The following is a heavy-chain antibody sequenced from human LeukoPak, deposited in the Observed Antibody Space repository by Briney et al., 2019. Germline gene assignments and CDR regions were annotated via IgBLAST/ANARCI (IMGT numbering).Heavy chain of an antibody. CDR2: MNPNSGNT. D-gene: IGHD4-17*01. CDR1: GYTFTSYD. V-gene: IGHV1-8*01. Sequence: ASVKVSCKASGYTFTSYDINWVRQATGQGLEWMGWMNPNSGNTGYAQKFQGRVTMTRNTSISTAYMELSSLRSEDTAVYYCAKIDYGDYLDYYSGMDVWGQGTTVTVSS. J-gene: IGHJ6*02. CDR3: AKIDYGDYLDYYSGMDV.